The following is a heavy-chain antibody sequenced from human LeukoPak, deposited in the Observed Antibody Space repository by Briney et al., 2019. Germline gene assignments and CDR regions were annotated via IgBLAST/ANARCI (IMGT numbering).Heavy chain of an antibody. Sequence: GGSLRLSCAASGFTFSSYAMSWVPQAPGKGLEWVSGISAGGGTTYYADSVKGRLTISRDNFKKTLYLQMNSLTAEDTAVYYCAKVISGTYDILTGRRIHPFDYWGQGALVTVSS. CDR2: ISAGGGTT. D-gene: IGHD3-9*01. J-gene: IGHJ4*02. CDR3: AKVISGTYDILTGRRIHPFDY. V-gene: IGHV3-23*01. CDR1: GFTFSSYA.